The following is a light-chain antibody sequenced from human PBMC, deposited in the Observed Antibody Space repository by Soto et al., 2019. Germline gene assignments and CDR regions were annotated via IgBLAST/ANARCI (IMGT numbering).Light chain of an antibody. CDR3: QQSYTSHR. Sequence: DIQMTQSPSSLSASVGDRVTITFRASQDIASYLNWYQQKAGQAPKLLIHAATTLQSGVPSRFSASESGTDFTLTISSLQHEDFATYYCQQSYTSHRFGQGTKLEI. J-gene: IGKJ2*03. CDR2: AAT. V-gene: IGKV1-39*01. CDR1: QDIASY.